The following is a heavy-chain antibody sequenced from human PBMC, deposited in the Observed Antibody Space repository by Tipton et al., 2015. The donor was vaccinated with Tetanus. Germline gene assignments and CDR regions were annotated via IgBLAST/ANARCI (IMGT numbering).Heavy chain of an antibody. CDR3: ARRGDYVFYYESSGYLWGAAFDI. Sequence: TLSLTCTVSGGSISGSYWNWIRQPPGKGLEWIGYVYYNGNTHYNPALKSRVTISVDTSKNQFSLKLSSVTAADTAIYYCARRGDYVFYYESSGYLWGAAFDIWGQGTMVSVSA. CDR1: GGSISGSY. D-gene: IGHD3-22*01. J-gene: IGHJ3*02. CDR2: VYYNGNT. V-gene: IGHV4-59*01.